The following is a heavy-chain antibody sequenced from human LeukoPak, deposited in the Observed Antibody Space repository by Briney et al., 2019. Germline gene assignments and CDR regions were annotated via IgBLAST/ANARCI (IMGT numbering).Heavy chain of an antibody. CDR1: GFTFSNYG. J-gene: IGHJ4*02. Sequence: GGSLRLSCAASGFTFSNYGMHWVRQAPGKGLDWVAAIWHDGIDKYYADSVKGRFTISRDNSKNALYLQMNSLRAEDTAVYYCAKDRIVTSGYYQLQGYYFDYWGQGTLVTVSS. D-gene: IGHD3-22*01. CDR2: IWHDGIDK. V-gene: IGHV3-30*02. CDR3: AKDRIVTSGYYQLQGYYFDY.